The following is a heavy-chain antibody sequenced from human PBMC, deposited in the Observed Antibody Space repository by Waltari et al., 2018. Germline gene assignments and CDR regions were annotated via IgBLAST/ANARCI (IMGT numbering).Heavy chain of an antibody. D-gene: IGHD2-2*01. CDR2: MNPNSGNT. CDR3: ARGIVVVPAAPPGY. Sequence: QVQLVQSGAEVKKPGASVKVSCKASGSTFTSYDINRVRQATGQGLEWMGWMNPNSGNTGYAQKFQGRVTMTRNTSISTAYMELSSLRSEDTAVYYCARGIVVVPAAPPGYWGQGTLVTVSS. V-gene: IGHV1-8*01. CDR1: GSTFTSYD. J-gene: IGHJ4*02.